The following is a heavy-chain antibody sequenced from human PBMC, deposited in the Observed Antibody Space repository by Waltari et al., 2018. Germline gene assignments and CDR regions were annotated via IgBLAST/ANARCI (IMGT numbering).Heavy chain of an antibody. CDR1: GFTFSSYG. D-gene: IGHD4-17*01. J-gene: IGHJ4*02. V-gene: IGHV3-33*01. Sequence: QVQLVESGGGVVQPGRSLRLSCAASGFTFSSYGMHWVRQAPGKGLEWVAGIWYGGSNKYHADSVKGRFTISRDNSKNTLYLQMNSLRAEDTAVYYCARGTTVVSPIFDYWGQGTLVTVSS. CDR2: IWYGGSNK. CDR3: ARGTTVVSPIFDY.